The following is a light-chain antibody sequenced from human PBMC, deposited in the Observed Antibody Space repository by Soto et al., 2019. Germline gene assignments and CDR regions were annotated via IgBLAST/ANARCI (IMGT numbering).Light chain of an antibody. CDR1: QSVNSN. Sequence: EIVMTQSPATLSVSPGERATLSCRTSQSVNSNLAWYQQKPGQAPRLLIYGASTRATGIPARFSGSGSGTEFTLTISSLQSEDFAIYYCQHYNNWPQTFGQGTKVEIK. CDR2: GAS. CDR3: QHYNNWPQT. J-gene: IGKJ1*01. V-gene: IGKV3-15*01.